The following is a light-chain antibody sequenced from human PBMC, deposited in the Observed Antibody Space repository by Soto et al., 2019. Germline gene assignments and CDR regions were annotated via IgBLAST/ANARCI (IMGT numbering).Light chain of an antibody. V-gene: IGKV1-5*01. CDR2: DAS. Sequence: DIQMTQSPSTLSASVGDRVTITCRASQSISSWLAWYQQKPGKAPKLLIYDASSLESGVPSRFSGSGSGTEFTPTISSLQPDYFATYYCQQYNSYSPWTCGQGTKVEIK. CDR3: QQYNSYSPWT. CDR1: QSISSW. J-gene: IGKJ1*01.